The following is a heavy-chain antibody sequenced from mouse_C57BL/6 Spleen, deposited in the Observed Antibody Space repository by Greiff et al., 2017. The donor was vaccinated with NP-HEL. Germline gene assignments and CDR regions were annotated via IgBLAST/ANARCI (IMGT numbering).Heavy chain of an antibody. J-gene: IGHJ3*01. Sequence: EVKLQESGPGLVKPSQSLSLTCSVTGYSITSGYYWNWIRQFPGNKLEWMGYISYDGSNNYNPSLKNRISITRDTSKNQFFLKLNSVTNEDTATYYCARAGPGRGFAYWGQGTLVTVSA. CDR1: GYSITSGYY. CDR3: ARAGPGRGFAY. CDR2: ISYDGSN. D-gene: IGHD3-1*01. V-gene: IGHV3-6*01.